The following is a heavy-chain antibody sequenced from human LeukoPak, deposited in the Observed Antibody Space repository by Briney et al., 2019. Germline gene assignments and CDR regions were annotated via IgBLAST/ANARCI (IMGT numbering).Heavy chain of an antibody. Sequence: PGGSLRLSCAASGFTVSSNYMSWVRQAPGKGLEWVSVIYSGGSTYYADSVKGRFTISRDNSKNTLYLQMNSLRAEDTAVYYCASSGVGATTEYFDYWGQGTLVTVSS. CDR1: GFTVSSNY. J-gene: IGHJ4*02. D-gene: IGHD1-26*01. V-gene: IGHV3-66*01. CDR3: ASSGVGATTEYFDY. CDR2: IYSGGST.